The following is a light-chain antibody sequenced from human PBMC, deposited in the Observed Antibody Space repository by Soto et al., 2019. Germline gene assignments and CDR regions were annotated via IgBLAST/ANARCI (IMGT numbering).Light chain of an antibody. V-gene: IGKV3-20*01. Sequence: EIVLTQSPGTLSLSPGERDTFSCRASQSVSSSYLAWYQQKPGQAPRLLIYGASSRATGIPDRFSGSGSGTALTLNISSLESEDFAVYYCQQYGSSPLTFGGGTKVEIK. CDR2: GAS. CDR3: QQYGSSPLT. CDR1: QSVSSSY. J-gene: IGKJ4*01.